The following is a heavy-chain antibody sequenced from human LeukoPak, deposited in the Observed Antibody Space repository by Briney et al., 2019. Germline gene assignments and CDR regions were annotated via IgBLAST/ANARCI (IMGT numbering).Heavy chain of an antibody. CDR2: INAGNGNT. V-gene: IGHV1-3*01. CDR3: ASHGSGSYRNPIDY. CDR1: GYTFTNYA. Sequence: ASVKVSCKASGYTFTNYAMHWVRQAPGQRLEWMGWINAGNGNTKYSQKFQGRVTITRDTSASTAYMELSSLRVEDTAVYYCASHGSGSYRNPIDYWGQGTLVTVSS. D-gene: IGHD3-10*01. J-gene: IGHJ4*02.